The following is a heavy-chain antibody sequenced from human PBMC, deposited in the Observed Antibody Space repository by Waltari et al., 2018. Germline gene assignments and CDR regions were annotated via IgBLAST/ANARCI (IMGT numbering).Heavy chain of an antibody. CDR2: IYYSGST. CDR3: ARGSSSGYYSPLFDY. Sequence: QVQLQESGPGLVKPSETLSLTCTVSGGSISSHYWSWIRQPPGKGLEWIWYIYYSGSTNYNPSLKSRVTISVDTSKNQFSLKLSSVTAADTAVYYCARGSSSGYYSPLFDYWGQGTLVTVSS. D-gene: IGHD3-22*01. CDR1: GGSISSHY. J-gene: IGHJ4*02. V-gene: IGHV4-59*11.